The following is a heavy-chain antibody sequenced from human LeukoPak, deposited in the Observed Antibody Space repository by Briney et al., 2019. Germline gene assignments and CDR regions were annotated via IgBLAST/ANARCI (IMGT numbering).Heavy chain of an antibody. CDR3: ARAPGVEEFFDY. D-gene: IGHD3-10*01. Sequence: GGSLRLSCAASGFTFSSYDMHWVRQATGKGLEWVSGITIAGDTYYPDSVKGRFTISRDNAKNTFYLQMNTLRAGDTAVYYCARAPGVEEFFDYWGQGTLVTVSS. CDR1: GFTFSSYD. J-gene: IGHJ4*02. V-gene: IGHV3-13*01. CDR2: ITIAGDT.